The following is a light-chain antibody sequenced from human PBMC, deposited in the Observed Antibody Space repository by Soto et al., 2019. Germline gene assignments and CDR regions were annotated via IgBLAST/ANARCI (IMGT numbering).Light chain of an antibody. CDR1: QDIRND. CDR3: LQYYNFSWT. CDR2: AAF. Sequence: AIQMTQSPSSLSVSVGDRVTITCRASQDIRNDLAWYQQKPGQAPHLLIFAAFNLQSGVPSRFSGGGSGTHFTLTISSLQPDDFATYYCLQYYNFSWTFGQGTKVDIK. J-gene: IGKJ1*01. V-gene: IGKV1-6*01.